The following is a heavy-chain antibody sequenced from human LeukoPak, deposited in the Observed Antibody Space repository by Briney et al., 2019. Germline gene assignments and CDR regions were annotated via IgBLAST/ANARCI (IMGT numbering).Heavy chain of an antibody. V-gene: IGHV4-59*08. Sequence: SETLSLTCTVSGGSIGTYYWSWIRQPPGKGLEWIGDIFYTGRTNYTPSLKSRVAILVDTSKKQFSLKLSSVTAADTALYYCARRDADSTGYLYYFDYWGQGTLVTVSS. CDR1: GGSIGTYY. D-gene: IGHD3-22*01. CDR3: ARRDADSTGYLYYFDY. CDR2: IFYTGRT. J-gene: IGHJ4*02.